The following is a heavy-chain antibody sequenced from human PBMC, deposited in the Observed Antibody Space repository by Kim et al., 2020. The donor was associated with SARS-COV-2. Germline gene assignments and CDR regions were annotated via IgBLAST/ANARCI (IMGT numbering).Heavy chain of an antibody. CDR3: ARPPPLYWFHFDY. V-gene: IGHV3-33*01. D-gene: IGHD2-8*02. J-gene: IGHJ4*02. Sequence: YADAVKGRFTISRDNSKNTLYLQMNSLRAEDTAVYYCARPPPLYWFHFDYWGQGTLVTVSS.